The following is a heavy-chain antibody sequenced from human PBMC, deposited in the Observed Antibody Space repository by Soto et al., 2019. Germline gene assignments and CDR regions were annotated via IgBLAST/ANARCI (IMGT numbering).Heavy chain of an antibody. CDR2: INAGNGNT. CDR1: GYTFTSYA. Sequence: GASVKVSCKASGYTFTSYAMHWVRQAPGQRLEWMGWINAGNGNTKYSQKFQGRVTITRDTSASTAYMELSSLRSEDTAVYYCARDRLYDIILGHYFFAYRGQGTLVTVSS. D-gene: IGHD3-9*01. CDR3: ARDRLYDIILGHYFFAY. V-gene: IGHV1-3*01. J-gene: IGHJ4*02.